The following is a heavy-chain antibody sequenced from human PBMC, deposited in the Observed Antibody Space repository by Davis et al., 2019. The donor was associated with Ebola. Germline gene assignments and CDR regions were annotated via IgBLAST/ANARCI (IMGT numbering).Heavy chain of an antibody. CDR2: ISAYNGNT. D-gene: IGHD3-16*02. CDR1: GYTFTSYY. Sequence: AASVQVSCKASGYTFTSYYIHWVRQAPGQGLEWMGWISAYNGNTNYAQNLQGRVTMTTDTSTSTAYMELSSLRSADTAVYYCARDRGELTFYWFDPWGQGTLVTVSS. CDR3: ARDRGELTFYWFDP. V-gene: IGHV1-18*04. J-gene: IGHJ5*02.